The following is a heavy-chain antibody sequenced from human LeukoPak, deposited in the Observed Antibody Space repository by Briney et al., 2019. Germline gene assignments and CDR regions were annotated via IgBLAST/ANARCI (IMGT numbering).Heavy chain of an antibody. D-gene: IGHD3-10*01. Sequence: SETLSLTCTVSGYSISSGYYWGWIRQPPGKGLEWIGTIRHSGTTYYNPSLKRRVTISRDSSKNQFSLRLTSVTAADTAVVYCARAEGEIYYRSGSNNWFDPWGQGTLVTVSS. CDR3: ARAEGEIYYRSGSNNWFDP. CDR1: GYSISSGYY. J-gene: IGHJ5*02. CDR2: IRHSGTT. V-gene: IGHV4-38-2*02.